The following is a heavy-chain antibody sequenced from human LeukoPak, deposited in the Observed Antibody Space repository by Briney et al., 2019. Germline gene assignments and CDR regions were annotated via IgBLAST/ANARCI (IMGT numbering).Heavy chain of an antibody. CDR3: AKGNIAARPYYFDY. J-gene: IGHJ4*02. CDR2: ISAAGTT. D-gene: IGHD6-6*01. CDR1: GFTFNSYA. Sequence: GGSLRLSCSGSGFTFNSYAMNWVRQAPGKGLEWVSTISAAGTTKYADSVKGRFTISRDNSKNTLYLQMNTLRAEDTAVYYCAKGNIAARPYYFDYWGQGTLVTVSS. V-gene: IGHV3-23*01.